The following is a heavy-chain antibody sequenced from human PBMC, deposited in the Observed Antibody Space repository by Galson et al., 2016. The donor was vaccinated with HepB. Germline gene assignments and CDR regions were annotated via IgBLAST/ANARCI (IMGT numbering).Heavy chain of an antibody. CDR1: GFSLSTAGVA. CDR2: LYWDDDK. CDR3: AHTTVTKGFDY. J-gene: IGHJ4*02. D-gene: IGHD4-17*01. V-gene: IGHV2-5*02. Sequence: PALVKPTQTLTLTCTFSGFSLSTAGVAVGWIRQPPGKALEWLALLYWDDDKRYSPSLQTRLTLAKDTSKNQVVLTVTNMDPVDTATYYCAHTTVTKGFDYWGQGTLVTVSS.